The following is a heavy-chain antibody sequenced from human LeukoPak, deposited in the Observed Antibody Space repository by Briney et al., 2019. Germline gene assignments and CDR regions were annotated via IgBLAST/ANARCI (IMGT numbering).Heavy chain of an antibody. V-gene: IGHV3-30*04. Sequence: GGSLRLSCAASGVTFRNYAMHWVRQAPGKGLEWVAVISYDGSNKYYADSVKGRFTISRDNSKNTLNLQMNSLRAEDTAVYYCARGGSSYFLDYWGQGTLDTVSS. D-gene: IGHD6-13*01. CDR1: GVTFRNYA. CDR2: ISYDGSNK. J-gene: IGHJ4*02. CDR3: ARGGSSYFLDY.